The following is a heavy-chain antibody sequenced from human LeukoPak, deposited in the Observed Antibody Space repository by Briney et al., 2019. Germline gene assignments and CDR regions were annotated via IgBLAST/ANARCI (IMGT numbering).Heavy chain of an antibody. J-gene: IGHJ5*02. CDR2: INHSGGT. CDR3: ARRRITIFGVVISNWFDP. V-gene: IGHV4-34*01. Sequence: PSETLSLTCAVYGGSFSGYYWSWIRQPPGKGLEWIGEINHSGGTNYNPSLKSRVTISVDTSKNQFSLKLSSVTAADTAVYYCARRRITIFGVVISNWFDPWGQGTLVTVSS. D-gene: IGHD3-3*01. CDR1: GGSFSGYY.